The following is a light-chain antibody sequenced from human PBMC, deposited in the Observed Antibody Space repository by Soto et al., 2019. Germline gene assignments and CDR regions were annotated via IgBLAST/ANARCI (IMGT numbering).Light chain of an antibody. J-gene: IGLJ1*01. CDR2: DVS. V-gene: IGLV2-14*01. CDR1: SSDVGGYNY. Sequence: QSVLTQPASVSGSPGQSITISCTGTSSDVGGYNYVSWYQQHPGKAPKLVIFDVSDRPSRVSNRFSGSKSGNTASLTISGLQAEDEADYYCSSYTSSSTRVFGTGTKLTVL. CDR3: SSYTSSSTRV.